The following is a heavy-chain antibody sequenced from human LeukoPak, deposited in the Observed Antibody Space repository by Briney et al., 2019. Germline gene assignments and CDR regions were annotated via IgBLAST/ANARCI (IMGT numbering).Heavy chain of an antibody. D-gene: IGHD2-2*01. CDR3: ARAGNIVVVLAFDV. Sequence: GGSLRLSCAASGFSFSDRSMNWVRQAPGKGLEWVSYISGSSNYIYYADSVRGRFAISRDNAKTSVYLQMNSLRAEDTAVYYCARAGNIVVVLAFDVWGQGTTVTVSS. J-gene: IGHJ6*02. CDR2: ISGSSNYI. V-gene: IGHV3-21*01. CDR1: GFSFSDRS.